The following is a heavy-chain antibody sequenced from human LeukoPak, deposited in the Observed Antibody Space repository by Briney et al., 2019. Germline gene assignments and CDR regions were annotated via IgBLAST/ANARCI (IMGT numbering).Heavy chain of an antibody. CDR2: ISGSGDTT. Sequence: GGSLRLSCAASGFTFSSYAMSWVRQAPGKGLEWVSAISGSGDTTYYADSVKGRFTISRDNSKKTLFLEMDSLRAEDTAVYYCAKDYVGSLADAFDIWGQGTMVCVSS. D-gene: IGHD2-15*01. V-gene: IGHV3-23*01. CDR3: AKDYVGSLADAFDI. CDR1: GFTFSSYA. J-gene: IGHJ3*02.